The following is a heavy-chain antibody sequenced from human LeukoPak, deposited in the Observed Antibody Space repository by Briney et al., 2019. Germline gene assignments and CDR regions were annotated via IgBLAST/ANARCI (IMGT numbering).Heavy chain of an antibody. Sequence: ASVKVSCKASGYTFTSYDINWVRQATGQGLEWMGWMNPNSGNTGYAQKFQGRVTITRNTSISTAYMELSSLRSEDTAVYYCARSYYGDYDHAFGIWGQGTMVTVSS. CDR1: GYTFTSYD. CDR3: ARSYYGDYDHAFGI. J-gene: IGHJ3*02. D-gene: IGHD4-17*01. V-gene: IGHV1-8*03. CDR2: MNPNSGNT.